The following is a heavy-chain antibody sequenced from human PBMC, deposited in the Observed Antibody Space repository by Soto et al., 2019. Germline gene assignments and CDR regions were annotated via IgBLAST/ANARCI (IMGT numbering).Heavy chain of an antibody. Sequence: ASVKVSCKASGYTFTSYGITWVRQAPGQGLEWMGWISASNGDTNYAQKLQGRVTMTTDTSTSTAYMELRSLRSDDTAVYYCARDTVTVVVPAAIQYYYYYYGMDVWGQGTTVTVSS. D-gene: IGHD2-2*02. J-gene: IGHJ6*02. CDR2: ISASNGDT. CDR1: GYTFTSYG. V-gene: IGHV1-18*04. CDR3: ARDTVTVVVPAAIQYYYYYYGMDV.